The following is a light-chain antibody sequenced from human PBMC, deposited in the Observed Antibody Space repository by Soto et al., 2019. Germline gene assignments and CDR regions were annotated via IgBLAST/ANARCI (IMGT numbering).Light chain of an antibody. V-gene: IGKV3-11*01. CDR1: QYINTR. CDR3: HQRKSWPRT. J-gene: IGKJ1*01. CDR2: DTS. Sequence: EIVLTQSPATLSSFPGDRVTLSCRASQYINTRLAWYQHKPGQAPRLLIYDTSNRATGIPARFSGSGSGTDFTLTISSLEPEDFAVYYCHQRKSWPRTFGPGTKVDIK.